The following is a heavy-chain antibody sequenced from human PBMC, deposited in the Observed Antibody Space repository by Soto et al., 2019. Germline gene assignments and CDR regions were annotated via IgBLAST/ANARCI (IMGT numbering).Heavy chain of an antibody. J-gene: IGHJ6*02. CDR1: GGSFSDAF. Sequence: QVHLQQWGAGLLKPSGTLSLSCAVSGGSFSDAFWSWVRQSPGRGLEWIGEVFHTGNTNYNPSLKSRVTLSIDTAKNQFSLRLTSVTAADSAVYYCARAPRELLAECPLFRYYYYGLDVWGQGTTVTVSS. CDR2: VFHTGNT. CDR3: ARAPRELLAECPLFRYYYYGLDV. V-gene: IGHV4-34*12. D-gene: IGHD1-7*01.